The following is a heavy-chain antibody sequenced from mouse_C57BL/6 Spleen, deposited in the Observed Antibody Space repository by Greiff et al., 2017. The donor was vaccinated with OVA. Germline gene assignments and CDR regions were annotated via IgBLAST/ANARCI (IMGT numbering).Heavy chain of an antibody. CDR3: ARGFISTVVAHYFDY. CDR2: IDPSDRET. CDR1: GYTFTSYW. V-gene: IGHV1-52*01. D-gene: IGHD1-1*01. J-gene: IGHJ2*01. Sequence: VQLQQPGAELVRPGSSVKLSCKASGYTFTSYWMQWVKQRPIQGLELIGKIDPSDRETHYNQKFKDKATLTVDKSSSTAYMQLRRLISEDSAVYYCARGFISTVVAHYFDYWGQGTTLTVS.